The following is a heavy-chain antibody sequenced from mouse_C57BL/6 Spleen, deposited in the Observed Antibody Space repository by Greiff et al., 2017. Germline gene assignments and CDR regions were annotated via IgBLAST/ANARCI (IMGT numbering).Heavy chain of an antibody. Sequence: VQLQQSGAELAKPGASVKLSCKASGYTFTSYWMHWVKQRPGQGLEWIGYINPSSGYTKYNQKFKDKATLTADTASRAAYMRLSSLTYEDSAVYYCASTLYYGSGDFDDWGQGTSLTVSA. D-gene: IGHD1-1*01. CDR2: INPSSGYT. CDR1: GYTFTSYW. V-gene: IGHV1-7*01. CDR3: ASTLYYGSGDFDD. J-gene: IGHJ2*03.